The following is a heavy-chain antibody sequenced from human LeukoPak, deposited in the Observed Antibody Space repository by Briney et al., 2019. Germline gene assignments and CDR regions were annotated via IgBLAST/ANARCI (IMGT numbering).Heavy chain of an antibody. D-gene: IGHD6-13*01. CDR1: GYTFTSYG. CDR3: ARDQGYSSSWNFDY. Sequence: ASVEVSCKASGYTFTSYGISWVRQAPGQGLEWMGWISAYNGNTNYAQKLQGRVTMTTDTSTSTAYMELRSLRSDDTAVYYCARDQGYSSSWNFDYWGQGTLVTVSS. V-gene: IGHV1-18*04. CDR2: ISAYNGNT. J-gene: IGHJ4*02.